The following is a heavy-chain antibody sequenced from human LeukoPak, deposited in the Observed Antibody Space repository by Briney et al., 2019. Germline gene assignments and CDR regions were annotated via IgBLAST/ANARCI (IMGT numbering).Heavy chain of an antibody. CDR1: GYTFTSYD. J-gene: IGHJ5*02. CDR2: MNPNSGNT. D-gene: IGHD2-2*01. V-gene: IGHV1-8*01. Sequence: ASVKVSCKASGYTFTSYDINWVRQATGQGLEWMGWMNPNSGNTGYAQKFQGRVTITRNTSISTAYMELSSLRSEDTAVYYCAVIVVVPAARNNWFDPWGQGTLVTVSS. CDR3: AVIVVVPAARNNWFDP.